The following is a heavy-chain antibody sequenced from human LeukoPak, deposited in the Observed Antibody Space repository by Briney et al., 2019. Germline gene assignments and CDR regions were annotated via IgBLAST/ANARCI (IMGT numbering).Heavy chain of an antibody. Sequence: GGSLRLSCAASGFTFSNYWMTWVRQAPGKGLEWVAHINQDGSKEYYMDSVKARFTISRDNAKNSLSLQMDSLRAEDTAVYYCVRDGGVSGYDLLDYWGQGTLVTVSS. CDR2: INQDGSKE. J-gene: IGHJ4*02. CDR3: VRDGGVSGYDLLDY. V-gene: IGHV3-7*01. D-gene: IGHD5-12*01. CDR1: GFTFSNYW.